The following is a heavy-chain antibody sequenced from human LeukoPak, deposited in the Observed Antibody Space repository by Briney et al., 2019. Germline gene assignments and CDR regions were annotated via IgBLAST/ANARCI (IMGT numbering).Heavy chain of an antibody. D-gene: IGHD2-2*03. CDR2: IYSGGST. V-gene: IGHV3-66*01. J-gene: IGHJ6*02. Sequence: PGGSLRLSCAASGFTFSSYAMSWVRQAPGKGLEWVSVIYSGGSTYYADSVKGRFTISRDNSKSTLYLQMNSLRAEDTAVYYCARDGFYGMDVWGQGTTVTVSS. CDR1: GFTFSSYA. CDR3: ARDGFYGMDV.